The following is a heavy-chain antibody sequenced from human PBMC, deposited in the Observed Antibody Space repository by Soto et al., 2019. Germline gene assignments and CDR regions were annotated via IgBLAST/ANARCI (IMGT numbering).Heavy chain of an antibody. CDR2: IKSKTDGGTT. CDR3: TTDLTDILPWDV. D-gene: IGHD3-9*01. CDR1: GFTFSNAW. J-gene: IGHJ6*02. Sequence: EVQLVESGGGLVKPGGSLRLSCAASGFTFSNAWMNWVRQAPGKVLEWVGRIKSKTDGGTTDYAAPVKGRFTISRDDSKNTLYLQMNSLKTEDTAVYYCTTDLTDILPWDVWGQGTTVTVSS. V-gene: IGHV3-15*07.